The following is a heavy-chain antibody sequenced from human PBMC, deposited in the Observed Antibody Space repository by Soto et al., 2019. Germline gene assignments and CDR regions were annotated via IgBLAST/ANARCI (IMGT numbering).Heavy chain of an antibody. Sequence: QVQLQESGPGLVKPSQTLSLTCTVSGGSVRRGNYYWSWIRQFPGKGLEWIGYISNSGRTHYNPSLMSRITILVDTSQNQLFLELRSVTAADTALYYCARADYATGSYYPGYRGQGTLVTVSS. D-gene: IGHD3-10*01. CDR2: ISNSGRT. V-gene: IGHV4-31*03. CDR1: GGSVRRGNYY. J-gene: IGHJ4*02. CDR3: ARADYATGSYYPGY.